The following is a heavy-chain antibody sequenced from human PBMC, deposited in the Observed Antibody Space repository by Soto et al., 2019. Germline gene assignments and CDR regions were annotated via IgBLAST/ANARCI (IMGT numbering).Heavy chain of an antibody. D-gene: IGHD6-19*01. CDR3: ATGGSGWWGDY. CDR2: FDPEDGET. V-gene: IGHV1-24*01. J-gene: IGHJ4*02. CDR1: GYTLTELS. Sequence: ASVKVSCKVSGYTLTELSMHWVRQAPGKGLEWMGGFDPEDGETIYTQKFQGRVTMTEDTSTDTAYMELSSVNSEDTAVYYGATGGSGWWGDYWGQGTLVTVSS.